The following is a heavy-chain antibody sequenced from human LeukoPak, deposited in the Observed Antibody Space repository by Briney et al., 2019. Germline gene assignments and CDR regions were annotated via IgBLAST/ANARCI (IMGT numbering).Heavy chain of an antibody. V-gene: IGHV3-23*01. J-gene: IGHJ3*02. Sequence: GGSLRLSCAASGFTFSSYAMSWVRQAPGKGLEWVSAISGSGGSTYYADSVKGRFTISRDNSKNTLYLQMNSLSAEDTAVYYCAKTRRDYGDYDDAFDIWGQGTMVTVSS. D-gene: IGHD4-17*01. CDR2: ISGSGGST. CDR1: GFTFSSYA. CDR3: AKTRRDYGDYDDAFDI.